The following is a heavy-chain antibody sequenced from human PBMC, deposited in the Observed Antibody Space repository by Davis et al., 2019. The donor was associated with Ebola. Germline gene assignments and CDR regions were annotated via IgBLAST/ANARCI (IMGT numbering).Heavy chain of an antibody. CDR1: GFTFSNYR. CDR3: ARHDYGDSHFDY. J-gene: IGHJ4*02. V-gene: IGHV3-74*01. Sequence: HTGGSLRLSCPASGFTFSNYRMHWVRQDPGTGLVWVSHIKNDGSTTTYADSVQGRFTISRDNAKNTLYLQMNSLRAEDTAVYYCARHDYGDSHFDYWGQGTLVTVSS. D-gene: IGHD4-17*01. CDR2: IKNDGSTT.